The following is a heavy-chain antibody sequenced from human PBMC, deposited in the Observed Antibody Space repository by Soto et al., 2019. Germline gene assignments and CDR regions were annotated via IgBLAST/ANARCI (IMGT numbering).Heavy chain of an antibody. CDR1: GDSVSNNSAA. V-gene: IGHV6-1*01. D-gene: IGHD3-10*01. CDR2: TYYRSKWYN. J-gene: IGHJ6*02. CDR3: ARGNITMVRGRKIYGMDV. Sequence: PSQTLSLTCAISGDSVSNNSAAWNWIRQSPSRGLEWLGRTYYRSKWYNDYALSVKSRITINPDTSKNQFSLQLNSVTPEDTAVYYCARGNITMVRGRKIYGMDVWGQGTTVTVSS.